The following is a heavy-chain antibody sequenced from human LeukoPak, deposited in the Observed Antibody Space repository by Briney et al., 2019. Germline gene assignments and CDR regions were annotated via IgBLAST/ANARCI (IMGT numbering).Heavy chain of an antibody. Sequence: ASVTVSCPALGYTFTDHYFHWLWQAPGQGIEWMGWIHPGRGDTNIAQKFQGRVSLTRDMSISTAYMELSRLTSDDTAVYYCARDHNWGPDYWGQGTLVSVSS. D-gene: IGHD7-27*01. CDR1: GYTFTDHY. V-gene: IGHV1-2*02. J-gene: IGHJ4*02. CDR2: IHPGRGDT. CDR3: ARDHNWGPDY.